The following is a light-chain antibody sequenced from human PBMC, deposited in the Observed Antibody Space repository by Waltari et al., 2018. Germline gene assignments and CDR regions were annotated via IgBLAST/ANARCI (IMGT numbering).Light chain of an antibody. Sequence: EIVLTQSPATLSLSPGERATLSCRASQSVSSYLAWYQQKPGQAPRLLIYAASNRATGIPARFSGSGSGTDFTLTISSLEPEDFALYYCQQRSKWPITFGQGTRLEIK. CDR3: QQRSKWPIT. CDR1: QSVSSY. J-gene: IGKJ5*01. V-gene: IGKV3-11*01. CDR2: AAS.